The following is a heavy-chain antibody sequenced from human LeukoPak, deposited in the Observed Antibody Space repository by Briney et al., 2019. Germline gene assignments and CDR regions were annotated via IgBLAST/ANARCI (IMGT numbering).Heavy chain of an antibody. D-gene: IGHD2-15*01. CDR2: IYPGDSET. CDR3: VRALGYCSSGSCYYYDY. J-gene: IGHJ4*02. Sequence: GESLKISCKGSGYRFSTHWIGWVRQMPGKGLEWMGIIYPGDSETRYSPSFQGQVTISADKSINTAYLQWNSLKASDTAMYYCVRALGYCSSGSCYYYDYWGQGTLVTVSS. V-gene: IGHV5-51*01. CDR1: GYRFSTHW.